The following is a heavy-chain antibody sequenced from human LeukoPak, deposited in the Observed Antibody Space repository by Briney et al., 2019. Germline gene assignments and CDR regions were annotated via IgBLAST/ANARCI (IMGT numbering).Heavy chain of an antibody. CDR2: TYYRSKWNT. V-gene: IGHV6-1*01. J-gene: IGHJ6*02. Sequence: SQTLSLTCAISRDTVSSNTAAWNWIRQSPSRGLEWLGRTYYRSKWNTDYAASVQNRITINPDTSTNQFSLQLKSATPEDTAVYYCSRQRSTSTYYFGLDVWGQGTTVTVSS. D-gene: IGHD6-6*01. CDR1: RDTVSSNTAA. CDR3: SRQRSTSTYYFGLDV.